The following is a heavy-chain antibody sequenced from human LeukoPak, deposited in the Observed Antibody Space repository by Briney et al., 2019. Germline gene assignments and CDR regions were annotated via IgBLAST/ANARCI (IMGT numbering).Heavy chain of an antibody. V-gene: IGHV3-23*01. CDR3: AKVWATWPNWFDP. CDR2: FSGSGGRT. CDR1: GFTFSSYA. Sequence: GGSLRLSCAASGFTFSSYAMSWVRQAPGKGLEWVSSFSGSGGRTYYADSVKGRFTISRDNSKNTLYLQMNSLRAEDTAVYYCAKVWATWPNWFDPWGQGTLVTVSS. J-gene: IGHJ5*02. D-gene: IGHD5-12*01.